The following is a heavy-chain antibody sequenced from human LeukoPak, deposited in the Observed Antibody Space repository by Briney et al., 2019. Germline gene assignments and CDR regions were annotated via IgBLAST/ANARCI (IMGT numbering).Heavy chain of an antibody. CDR2: INPPNSDT. CDR3: ARRISATGREFGN. D-gene: IGHD6-13*01. Sequence: GESLKISCKGSGYSFTSYWIVWVRQMPGEGLEWMGIINPPNSDTRYSPSFQGQVTISVDKSINTAYLQWSSLKASDTAMYYCARRISATGREFGNWGQGTLVTVSS. J-gene: IGHJ4*02. CDR1: GYSFTSYW. V-gene: IGHV5-51*01.